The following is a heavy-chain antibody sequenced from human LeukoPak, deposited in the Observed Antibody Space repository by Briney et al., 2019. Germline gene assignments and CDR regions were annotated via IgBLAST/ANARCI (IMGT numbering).Heavy chain of an antibody. CDR2: ISSSGSTI. J-gene: IGHJ5*02. CDR1: GFTFSSYE. D-gene: IGHD3-10*01. V-gene: IGHV3-48*03. CDR3: ASSYGSGTNWFDP. Sequence: RSGGSLRLSCAASGFTFSSYEMNWVRQAPGKGLEWVSYISSSGSTIYYADSVKGRFTISRDNAKNSLYLQMNSLRAEDTAVYYCASSYGSGTNWFDPWGQGTLVTVSS.